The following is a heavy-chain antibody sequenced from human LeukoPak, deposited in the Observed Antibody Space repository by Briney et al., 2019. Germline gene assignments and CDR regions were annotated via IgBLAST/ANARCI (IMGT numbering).Heavy chain of an antibody. D-gene: IGHD3-10*01. CDR2: ISSASNTI. Sequence: PGGSLRLSCAASGFIFRNYSMNWVRQAPGKGLEWISYISSASNTIYYADSVKGRFTISRVNAKNSVYLQMNSLRAEDTAMYYCARDGWFGDYNWFDPWGQGTLVTVSS. CDR1: GFIFRNYS. J-gene: IGHJ5*02. V-gene: IGHV3-48*01. CDR3: ARDGWFGDYNWFDP.